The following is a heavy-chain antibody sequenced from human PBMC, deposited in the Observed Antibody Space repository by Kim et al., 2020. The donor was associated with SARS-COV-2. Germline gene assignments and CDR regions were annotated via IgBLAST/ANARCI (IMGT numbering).Heavy chain of an antibody. CDR2: IHCSGGST. Sequence: GGSLRLSCAASGFTFSSYAMSWVRQAPGKGLEWVSAIHCSGGSTYYADSVKGRFTISRDKSKNTLYLQMNSLRAEDTAVYYCAKDIVVVPAAMPYGMDVWGQGTTVAVSS. D-gene: IGHD2-2*01. J-gene: IGHJ6*02. CDR1: GFTFSSYA. V-gene: IGHV3-23*01. CDR3: AKDIVVVPAAMPYGMDV.